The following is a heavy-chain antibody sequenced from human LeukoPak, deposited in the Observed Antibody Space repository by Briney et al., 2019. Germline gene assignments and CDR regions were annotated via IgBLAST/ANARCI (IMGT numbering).Heavy chain of an antibody. CDR2: VSNDGSKK. D-gene: IGHD5-18*01. CDR1: GFTFSSYG. CDR3: AKDRYSYAFEYSDS. V-gene: IGHV3-30*18. Sequence: GGSLRLSCAASGFTFSSYGMHWVRQAPGKGLEWVAVVSNDGSKKYYADSVKGRFTISRDNSKNTLSLQVSSLRAEDTAVYYCAKDRYSYAFEYSDSWGQGTLVTVSS. J-gene: IGHJ5*02.